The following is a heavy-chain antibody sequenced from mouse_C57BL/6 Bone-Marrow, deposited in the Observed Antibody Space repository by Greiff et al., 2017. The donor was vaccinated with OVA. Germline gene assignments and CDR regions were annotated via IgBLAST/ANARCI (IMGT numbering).Heavy chain of an antibody. Sequence: QVQLQQPGAELVMPGASVKLSCKASGYTFTSYWMHWVKQRPGQGLEWIGEIDPSDSYTNYNQKFKGKSTLTVDKSSSTAYMQLSSLTSADSAVYYCARDYGSSPYFDYWGQGTTLTVSS. D-gene: IGHD1-1*01. V-gene: IGHV1-69*01. CDR2: IDPSDSYT. CDR3: ARDYGSSPYFDY. CDR1: GYTFTSYW. J-gene: IGHJ2*01.